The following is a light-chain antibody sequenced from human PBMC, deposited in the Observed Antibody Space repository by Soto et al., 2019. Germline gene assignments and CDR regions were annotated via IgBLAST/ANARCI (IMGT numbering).Light chain of an antibody. CDR3: NSYAGGDWV. Sequence: QSVLTQPPSASGSLGQSVTIPCTGTSSDVGRYNYVSWYQQHPGKVPKLLICEVSNRPSGVPDRFSGSKSGNTASLTVSGLQPEDEADYYCNSYAGGDWVFGVGTKVTVL. V-gene: IGLV2-8*01. CDR2: EVS. CDR1: SSDVGRYNY. J-gene: IGLJ3*02.